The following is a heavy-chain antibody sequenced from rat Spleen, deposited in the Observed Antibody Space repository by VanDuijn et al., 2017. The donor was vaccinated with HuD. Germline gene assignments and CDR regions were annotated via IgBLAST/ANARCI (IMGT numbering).Heavy chain of an antibody. Sequence: EVQLVESGGDLVQPGRSLKLSCAASGFTFSNYYMAWVRQAPTKGLEWVATISYDGSSTFHRDSVKGRFTISRDNAKSTLYLQMNSLRSEDTATYYCARPEEPYWYFDFWGPGTMVTVSS. CDR2: ISYDGSST. CDR1: GFTFSNYY. V-gene: IGHV5-29*01. J-gene: IGHJ1*01. CDR3: ARPEEPYWYFDF.